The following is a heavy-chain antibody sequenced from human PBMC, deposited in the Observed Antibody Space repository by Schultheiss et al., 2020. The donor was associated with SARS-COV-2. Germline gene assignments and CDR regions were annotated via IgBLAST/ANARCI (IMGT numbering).Heavy chain of an antibody. CDR3: ARGGDFWSGGMDV. D-gene: IGHD3-3*01. V-gene: IGHV4-38-2*02. CDR1: GYSISSGYY. CDR2: IHYSGTT. Sequence: SETLSLTCTVSGYSISSGYYWGWIRQPPGKGLEWIGTIHYSGTTYYNPSLKSRVTILVVTSKNQFSLKLSSVTAADTAVYYCARGGDFWSGGMDVWGKGTTVNVAS. J-gene: IGHJ6*03.